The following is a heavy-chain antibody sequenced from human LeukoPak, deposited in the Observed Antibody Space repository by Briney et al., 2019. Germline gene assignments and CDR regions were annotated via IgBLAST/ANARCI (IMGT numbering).Heavy chain of an antibody. D-gene: IGHD3-10*01. J-gene: IGHJ4*02. CDR2: ISYDGSNK. CDR3: ANDRSMGLDY. V-gene: IGHV3-30*18. CDR1: GFTFSTYG. Sequence: GGSLRLSCAASGFTFSTYGTHWVRQAPGKGLEWVAVISYDGSNKYYADSVKGRFTISRDNSKNTLYLQIISLRAEDTAVYYCANDRSMGLDYWGQGTLVSVSS.